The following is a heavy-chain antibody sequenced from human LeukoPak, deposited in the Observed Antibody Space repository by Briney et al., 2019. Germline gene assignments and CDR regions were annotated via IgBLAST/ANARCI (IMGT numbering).Heavy chain of an antibody. Sequence: PGGSLRLSCAASGFTFRSFSMNWVRQAPGKGLEWVANIKPDGTTKFYVDSVKGRFTISRDNALNSLYLQMNSLRAEDTAVYYCARGAYYYEDWGQGTLVTVSS. J-gene: IGHJ4*02. CDR2: IKPDGTTK. V-gene: IGHV3-7*01. D-gene: IGHD3-22*01. CDR1: GFTFRSFS. CDR3: ARGAYYYED.